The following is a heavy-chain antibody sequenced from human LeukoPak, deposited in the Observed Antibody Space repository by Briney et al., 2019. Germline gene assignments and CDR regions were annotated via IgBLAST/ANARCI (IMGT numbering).Heavy chain of an antibody. CDR3: ARDRVGATKGYFDY. D-gene: IGHD1-26*01. CDR2: ISSSSSTI. Sequence: PGGSLRLSCAASGFTFSSYSMNWVRQAPGKGLEWVSYISSSSSTIYYADSVKGRFTISRDNAKNSLYLQMNSLRAEDTAVYYCARDRVGATKGYFDYWGQGTLVTVSS. V-gene: IGHV3-48*01. J-gene: IGHJ4*02. CDR1: GFTFSSYS.